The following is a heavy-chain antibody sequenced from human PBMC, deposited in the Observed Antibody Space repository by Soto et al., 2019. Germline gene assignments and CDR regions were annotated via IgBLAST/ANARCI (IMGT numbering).Heavy chain of an antibody. Sequence: SETLSLTCTVSGGSISSSSYYWGWIRQPPGKGLEWIGNIYYSGSTYYNPSLKSRVTISVDTSKNQFSLKLSSLTAADTAVYYCARRARMAESTGYYLD. CDR3: ARRARMAESTGYYLD. CDR1: GGSISSSSYY. CDR2: IYYSGST. J-gene: IGHJ4*01. D-gene: IGHD3-22*01. V-gene: IGHV4-39*01.